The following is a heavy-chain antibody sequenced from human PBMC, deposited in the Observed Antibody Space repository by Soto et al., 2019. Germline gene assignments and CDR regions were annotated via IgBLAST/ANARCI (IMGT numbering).Heavy chain of an antibody. J-gene: IGHJ4*02. Sequence: PSETLSLTCAISGDSIGNFYWSWIRQPAGKGLESLGRLSASGRTNYSPSLQSRVTMTRDTSITTAYMELSRLSSDDTAVYYCAKSGSFFRPSLGYFDYWGQGTLVTVS. D-gene: IGHD1-26*01. CDR2: LSASGRT. CDR1: GDSIGNFY. CDR3: AKSGSFFRPSLGYFDY. V-gene: IGHV4-4*07.